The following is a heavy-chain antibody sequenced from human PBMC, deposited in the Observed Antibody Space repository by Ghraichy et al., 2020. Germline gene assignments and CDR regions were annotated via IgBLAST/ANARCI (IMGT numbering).Heavy chain of an antibody. V-gene: IGHV4-4*02. CDR3: AGGLRGDYGY. Sequence: SETLSLTCVVSGGSISSSNWWSWVRQPPGKGLEWIGEIYHSGSTDYNPSLKSRVTISLDKSKNQFSLKLTSVTAADTAVYYCAGGLRGDYGYWGQGTLVTVSS. D-gene: IGHD4-17*01. CDR1: GGSISSSNW. CDR2: IYHSGST. J-gene: IGHJ4*02.